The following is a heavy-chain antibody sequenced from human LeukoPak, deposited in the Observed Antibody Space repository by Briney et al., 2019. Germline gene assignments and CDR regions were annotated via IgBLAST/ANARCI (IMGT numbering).Heavy chain of an antibody. D-gene: IGHD3-10*01. V-gene: IGHV3-9*01. J-gene: IGHJ4*02. CDR2: ISWNSGSI. CDR1: GFTFDDYA. Sequence: PGGSLRLSCAASGFTFDDYAMHWVRQAPGKGLEWVSGISWNSGSIGYADSVKGRFTISRDNAKNSLYLQMNSLRAEDTALYYCAKSRDPMVRGVILPNWGQGTLVTVSS. CDR3: AKSRDPMVRGVILPN.